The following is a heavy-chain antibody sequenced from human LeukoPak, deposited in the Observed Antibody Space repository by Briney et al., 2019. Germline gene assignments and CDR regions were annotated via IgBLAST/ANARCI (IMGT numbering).Heavy chain of an antibody. CDR3: ARDKRVAVAGTYIYYYYMDV. J-gene: IGHJ6*03. CDR2: IYYTGST. Sequence: SETLSLTCTVSGGSISSSSYYWGWIRQPPGKGLEWIGSIYYTGSTYYNPSLKSRVTMSVDTSKNQFSLKLSSVTAADTAVYYCARDKRVAVAGTYIYYYYMDVWGNGTTVTISS. V-gene: IGHV4-39*07. D-gene: IGHD6-19*01. CDR1: GGSISSSSYY.